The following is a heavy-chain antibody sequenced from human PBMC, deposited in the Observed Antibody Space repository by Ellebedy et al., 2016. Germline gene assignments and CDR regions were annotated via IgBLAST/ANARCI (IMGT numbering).Heavy chain of an antibody. V-gene: IGHV4-31*03. CDR1: GGSISSGGYY. CDR3: ARQDTAFLDGMDV. D-gene: IGHD5-18*01. J-gene: IGHJ6*02. CDR2: IYYSGST. Sequence: SETLSLXXTVSGGSISSGGYYWSWIRQHPGKGLEWIGYIYYSGSTYYNPSLKSRVTISVDTSKNQFSLKLSSVTAADTAVYYCARQDTAFLDGMDVWGQGTTVTVSS.